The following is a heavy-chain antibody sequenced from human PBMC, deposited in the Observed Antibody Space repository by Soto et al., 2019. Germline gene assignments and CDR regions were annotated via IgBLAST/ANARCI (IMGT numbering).Heavy chain of an antibody. CDR3: ARGANGYYYFDY. J-gene: IGHJ4*02. D-gene: IGHD5-18*01. V-gene: IGHV3-74*01. CDR2: ITRDGSST. CDR1: GFSLSDYW. Sequence: EVQLVESGGGLVQPEGSLRLSCAASGFSLSDYWMHWVRQAPVEGLVWLSRITRDGSSTNYADSVKGRFTISRDNAKNTLYLQVNSLRGEDTAVYYCARGANGYYYFDYWGQGTLVTVSS.